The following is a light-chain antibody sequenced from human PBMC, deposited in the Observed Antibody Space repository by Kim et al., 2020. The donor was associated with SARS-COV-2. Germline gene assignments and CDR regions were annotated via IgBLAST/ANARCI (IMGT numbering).Light chain of an antibody. Sequence: QSVLTQPPSASGTPGQWVTIFCSGSSCNIRSNYVNWYQQLPGTAPKLLIYSNNQRPSGVPYRCSGATSGASASLAISGLRSEDEADYYYAIWDDSRSEYVFGAGTKVTVL. CDR1: SCNIRSNY. J-gene: IGLJ1*01. CDR2: SNN. CDR3: AIWDDSRSEYV. V-gene: IGLV1-47*02.